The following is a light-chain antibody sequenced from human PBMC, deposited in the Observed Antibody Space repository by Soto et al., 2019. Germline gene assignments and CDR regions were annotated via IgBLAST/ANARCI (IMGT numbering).Light chain of an antibody. CDR3: QSYDSSLSVL. Sequence: QSVLTQPPSVSGARGQRVTISCTGSSSNIGAGYDVHWYQQLPGTAPKLLMYGNSNRPSGVPDRFSGSKSGTSASLAITKLQAEDAADYYCQSYDSSLSVLFGGGTKLTVL. CDR1: SSNIGAGYD. V-gene: IGLV1-40*01. J-gene: IGLJ2*01. CDR2: GNS.